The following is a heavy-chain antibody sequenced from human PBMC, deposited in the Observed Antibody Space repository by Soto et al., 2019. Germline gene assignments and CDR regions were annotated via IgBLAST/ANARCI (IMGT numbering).Heavy chain of an antibody. D-gene: IGHD3-10*01. V-gene: IGHV4-31*03. CDR3: ARWAWFGEEAHY. CDR2: IYYSGST. J-gene: IGHJ4*02. Sequence: QVQLQESGPGLVKPSQTLSLTCTVSGGSISSGGYYWSWIRQHPGKGLEWIGYIYYSGSTYYNPSLQSRVTISVDTSKNQFSLKLSSVTAADTAVYYCARWAWFGEEAHYWGQGTLVTVSS. CDR1: GGSISSGGYY.